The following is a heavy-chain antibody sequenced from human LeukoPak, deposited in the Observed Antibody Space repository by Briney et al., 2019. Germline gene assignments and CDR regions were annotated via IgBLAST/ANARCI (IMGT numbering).Heavy chain of an antibody. J-gene: IGHJ4*02. Sequence: TGGSLRLSCAASGFTFSSYGMHWVRQAPGKGLEWVAVISYDGSDKYYADSVKGRFTISRDNSKNTLYLQMNSLRAEDTAVYYCAKDVGGSYYYYFDYWGQGTLVTVSS. CDR2: ISYDGSDK. D-gene: IGHD1-26*01. CDR1: GFTFSSYG. CDR3: AKDVGGSYYYYFDY. V-gene: IGHV3-30*18.